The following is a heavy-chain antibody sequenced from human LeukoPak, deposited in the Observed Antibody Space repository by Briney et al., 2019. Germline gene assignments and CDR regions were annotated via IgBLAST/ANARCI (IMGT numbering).Heavy chain of an antibody. CDR1: GFTFTSYG. V-gene: IGHV3-30*18. J-gene: IGHJ4*02. D-gene: IGHD3-22*01. CDR2: ISYDGSNK. Sequence: GRSLRLSRAASGFTFTSYGMHWVRQAPGKGLEWVAVISYDGSNKYYADSVKGRFTISRDNSKNTLYPQMNSLRAEDTAVYYCAKDLRYYDSSGYLDYWGRGTLVTVSS. CDR3: AKDLRYYDSSGYLDY.